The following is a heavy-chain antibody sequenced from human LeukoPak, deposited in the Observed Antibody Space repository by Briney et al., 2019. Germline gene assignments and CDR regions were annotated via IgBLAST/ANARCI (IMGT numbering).Heavy chain of an antibody. CDR1: GFTFSSYW. D-gene: IGHD6-19*01. Sequence: GGSLRLSCAASGFTFSSYWMSWVRQAPGKGLEWVANIKQDGSEKYYLDSVKGRFTISRDNAENSLYLQMNSLRAEDTAVYYCARDSRDSSGWYWDNWFDPWGQGTLVTVSS. J-gene: IGHJ5*02. CDR2: IKQDGSEK. V-gene: IGHV3-7*01. CDR3: ARDSRDSSGWYWDNWFDP.